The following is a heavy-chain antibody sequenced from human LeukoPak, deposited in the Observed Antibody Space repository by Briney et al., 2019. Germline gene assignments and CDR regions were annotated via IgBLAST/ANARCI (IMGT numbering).Heavy chain of an antibody. CDR2: IYPGDSDT. J-gene: IGHJ6*02. CDR1: GYSFTSYW. Sequence: GESLKISCKGSGYSFTSYWIGWVRQMPGKGLEWMGIIYPGDSDTRYSPSFQGQVTISADKSISTAYLQWSSLKASDTAMYYCARQAQGPLWLGEPYYYGMDVWGQGTTVTVSS. CDR3: ARQAQGPLWLGEPYYYGMDV. V-gene: IGHV5-51*01. D-gene: IGHD3-10*01.